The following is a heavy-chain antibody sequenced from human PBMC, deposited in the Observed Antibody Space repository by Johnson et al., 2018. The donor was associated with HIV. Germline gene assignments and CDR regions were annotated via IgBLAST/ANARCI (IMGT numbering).Heavy chain of an antibody. CDR2: IWYDGSHK. Sequence: QVQLVESGGGVVQPGRSLRLSCAASGFTFSSYGMHWVRQTPGKGLQWVAAIWYDGSHKYSADFVKGRFTISRDTSKKSVFLQMNNLRPEDTAVYYCAKETRDSRSAFDVWGQGTLVTVSS. V-gene: IGHV3-33*06. D-gene: IGHD4-11*01. CDR1: GFTFSSYG. J-gene: IGHJ3*01. CDR3: AKETRDSRSAFDV.